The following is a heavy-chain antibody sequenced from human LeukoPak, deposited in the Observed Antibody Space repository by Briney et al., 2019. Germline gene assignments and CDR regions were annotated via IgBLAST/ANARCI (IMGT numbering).Heavy chain of an antibody. CDR2: INHSGST. CDR3: ASIPDY. V-gene: IGHV4-34*01. Sequence: SETLSLTCTVSGGSISSYYWSWIRQPPGKGLEWIGEINHSGSTNYNPSLKSRVTISVDTSKNQFSLKLSSVTAADTAVYYCASIPDYWGQGTLVTVSS. D-gene: IGHD2-2*02. CDR1: GGSISSYY. J-gene: IGHJ4*02.